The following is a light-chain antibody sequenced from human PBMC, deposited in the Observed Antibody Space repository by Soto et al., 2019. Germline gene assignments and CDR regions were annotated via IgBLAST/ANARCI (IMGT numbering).Light chain of an antibody. CDR3: QSYDSGLSGHWV. J-gene: IGLJ3*02. V-gene: IGLV1-40*01. CDR2: DNT. CDR1: SSNLGAGYD. Sequence: QSVLTQPPSMSGAPGQRVTMSCTGSSSNLGAGYDVHWYQRLPGAAPKLLIYDNTHRPSGVPNRFSGSKSGTSASLAITGRQAEDEADDYCQSYDSGLSGHWVFGGGTKLTVL.